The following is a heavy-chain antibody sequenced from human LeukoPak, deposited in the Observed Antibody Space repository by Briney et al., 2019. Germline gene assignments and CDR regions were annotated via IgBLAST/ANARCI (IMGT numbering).Heavy chain of an antibody. CDR3: AGGPPSFYGSGSYYLNY. CDR2: INSDGSST. D-gene: IGHD3-10*01. V-gene: IGHV3-74*01. J-gene: IGHJ4*02. CDR1: GFTFSSYW. Sequence: GGSLRLSCAASGFTFSSYWMHWVRQAPGKGLVWVSRINSDGSSTSYADSVKGRFTISRDNAKNTLYLQMNSLRAEDTAVYYCAGGPPSFYGSGSYYLNYWGQGTLVTVSS.